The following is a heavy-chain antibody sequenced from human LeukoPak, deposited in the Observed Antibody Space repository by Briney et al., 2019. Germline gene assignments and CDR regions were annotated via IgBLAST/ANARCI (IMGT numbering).Heavy chain of an antibody. CDR3: ARAEGQTFDY. Sequence: SETLSLTCTVSGGSISSYYWSWIRQPPGKGLEWIGYIYYSGSTNYNPSLKSRVTISVDTSKNQFFLKLSSVTAADTAVYYCARAEGQTFDYWGQGTLVTVSS. CDR1: GGSISSYY. J-gene: IGHJ4*02. CDR2: IYYSGST. V-gene: IGHV4-59*01.